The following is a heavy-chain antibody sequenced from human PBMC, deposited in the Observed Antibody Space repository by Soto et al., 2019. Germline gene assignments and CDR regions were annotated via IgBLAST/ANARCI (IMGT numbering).Heavy chain of an antibody. V-gene: IGHV4-4*02. CDR2: IFYSGAT. D-gene: IGHD1-1*01. CDR3: TRETTGTPS. J-gene: IGHJ5*02. CDR1: GTSITGSHW. Sequence: QVQLQESGPGLVKPSGTLSLTCVVSGTSITGSHWWSWVRQPPGKGLEWIGKIFYSGATNYNPSLKTRVTLSLDKSKHQFSLEMTPVTAADTAVYFCTRETTGTPSWGQGTLVTVSS.